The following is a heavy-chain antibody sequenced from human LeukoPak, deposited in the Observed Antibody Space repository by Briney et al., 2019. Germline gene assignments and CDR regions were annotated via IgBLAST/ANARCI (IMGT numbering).Heavy chain of an antibody. D-gene: IGHD5-12*01. J-gene: IGHJ4*02. CDR1: GFTFSSYA. CDR2: ISGSGGST. V-gene: IGHV3-23*01. CDR3: AKALWSDSGYDPYYFDY. Sequence: GGSLRLSCAASGFTFSSYAMSWVRQAPGKGLEWVSDISGSGGSTYYADSVKGRFTISRDNSKNTLYLQMNSLSAEDTAVYYCAKALWSDSGYDPYYFDYWGQGTLVTVSS.